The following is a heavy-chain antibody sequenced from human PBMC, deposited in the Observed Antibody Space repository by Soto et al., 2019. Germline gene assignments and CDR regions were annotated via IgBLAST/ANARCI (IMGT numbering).Heavy chain of an antibody. CDR3: ASQAAYYDFRYNWFDP. CDR1: GGSISSGDYY. Sequence: SETLSLTCTVSGGSISSGDYYWSWIRQPPGKGLEWIGYIYYSGSTYYNPSLKSRVTISVDTSKNQFSLRLSSVTAADTAVYYCASQAAYYDFRYNWFDPWGQGTLVTVSS. CDR2: IYYSGST. D-gene: IGHD3-3*01. V-gene: IGHV4-30-4*01. J-gene: IGHJ5*02.